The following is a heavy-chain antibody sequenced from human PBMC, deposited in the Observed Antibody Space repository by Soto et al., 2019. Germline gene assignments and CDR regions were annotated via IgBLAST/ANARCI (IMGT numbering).Heavy chain of an antibody. Sequence: PGGSLRLSCAASGLIFSNYKMHWVRQAPGKGLVWVSRINTDGSITDYADSVKGRFTVSRDNAKNTMYLQMNSLTADDTAVYYCARDPNGLHYWGQGTLVTVSS. J-gene: IGHJ4*02. CDR2: INTDGSIT. CDR1: GLIFSNYK. V-gene: IGHV3-74*01. CDR3: ARDPNGLHY. D-gene: IGHD2-8*01.